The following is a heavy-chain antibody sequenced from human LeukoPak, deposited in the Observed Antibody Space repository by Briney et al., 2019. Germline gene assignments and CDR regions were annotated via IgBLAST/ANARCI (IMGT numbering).Heavy chain of an antibody. CDR3: ARARWGKDSSSWYPRY. D-gene: IGHD6-13*01. V-gene: IGHV1-2*02. CDR1: VYTFTSYD. Sequence: ASVKVSCKASVYTFTSYDINWVRQATGQGLEWMGWINPNSGGTNYAQKFQGRVTMTRDTSIGTAYMELSRLRSDDTAVYYCARARWGKDSSSWYPRYWGQGTLVTVSS. CDR2: INPNSGGT. J-gene: IGHJ4*02.